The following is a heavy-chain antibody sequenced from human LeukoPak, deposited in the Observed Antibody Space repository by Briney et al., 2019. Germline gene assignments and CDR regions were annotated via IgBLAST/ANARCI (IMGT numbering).Heavy chain of an antibody. CDR3: ALMKGFSGPSPVDY. J-gene: IGHJ4*02. V-gene: IGHV5-51*01. D-gene: IGHD6-19*01. Sequence: GESLKISCKASGYSFTNYWIGWVRQMPGKGLEWMGIIFPGDSDTTYSPSFQGQVTISADKSINTAYLQWSSLKASDTAMYYCALMKGFSGPSPVDYWGQGTLVTVSS. CDR2: IFPGDSDT. CDR1: GYSFTNYW.